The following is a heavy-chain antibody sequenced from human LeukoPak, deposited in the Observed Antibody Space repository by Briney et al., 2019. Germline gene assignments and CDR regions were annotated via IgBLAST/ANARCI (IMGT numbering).Heavy chain of an antibody. J-gene: IGHJ5*02. V-gene: IGHV3-21*01. CDR3: ARDPSSGWYLKGWLDP. CDR1: GFTFSSYS. D-gene: IGHD6-19*01. Sequence: GGSLRLSCAASGFTFSSYSMNWVRQAPGKGLEWVSSISSSSNYIYYADSVKGRFTISRDNAKNSLYLQMNSLRAEDTAVYYCARDPSSGWYLKGWLDPWGQGTLVTVSS. CDR2: ISSSSNYI.